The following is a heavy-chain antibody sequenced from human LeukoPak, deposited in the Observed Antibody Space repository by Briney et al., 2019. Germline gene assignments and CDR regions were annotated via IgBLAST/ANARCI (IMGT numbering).Heavy chain of an antibody. CDR1: GFTVSSNY. CDR3: AREMWDSYGYVDY. J-gene: IGHJ4*02. V-gene: IGHV3-66*01. D-gene: IGHD5-18*01. CDR2: IYSGGST. Sequence: PGGSLRLSCAASGFTVSSNYMSWVRQAPGKGLEWVSVIYSGGSTYYADSVKGRFTISRDNSKNTLHLQMNSLRAEDTAVYYCAREMWDSYGYVDYWGQGTLVTVSS.